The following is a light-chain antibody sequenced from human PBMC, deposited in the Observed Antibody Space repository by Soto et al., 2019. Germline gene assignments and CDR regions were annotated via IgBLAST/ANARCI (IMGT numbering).Light chain of an antibody. CDR2: DAS. V-gene: IGKV1-5*01. CDR3: QQYHSYSTT. Sequence: DIQVTQSPPTLSASVGDRVTITCRASQTISTWMAWYQQKPGKAPKFLIYDASSLESGVPSRFSGSGSGTEFTLTISSLQPDDFATYYCQQYHSYSTTFGQGTKVDIK. J-gene: IGKJ1*01. CDR1: QTISTW.